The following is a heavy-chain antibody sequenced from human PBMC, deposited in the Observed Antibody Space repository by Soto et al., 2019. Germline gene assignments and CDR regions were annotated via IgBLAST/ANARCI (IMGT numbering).Heavy chain of an antibody. Sequence: TSETLSLTCTVSGGSISSYYWSWIRQPPGKGLEWIGYIYYSGSTNYNPSLKSRVTISVDTSKNQFSLKLSSVTAADTAVYYCARRGYDSSGSLDYWGQGTLVTVSS. D-gene: IGHD3-22*01. CDR2: IYYSGST. J-gene: IGHJ4*02. CDR3: ARRGYDSSGSLDY. V-gene: IGHV4-59*01. CDR1: GGSISSYY.